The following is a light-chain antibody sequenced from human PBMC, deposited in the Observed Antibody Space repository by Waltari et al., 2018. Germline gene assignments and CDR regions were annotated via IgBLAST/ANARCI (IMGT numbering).Light chain of an antibody. Sequence: DIQMTQSPSTLFASVGDRLTITCRASQSVKNNLAWYQQKAGKAPKVLIHKASRLESGVPSRFSGSGFGTEFTLTISSLQPDDFATYYCQEYDTLPVTFGGGTKVEIK. CDR3: QEYDTLPVT. J-gene: IGKJ4*01. V-gene: IGKV1-5*03. CDR2: KAS. CDR1: QSVKNN.